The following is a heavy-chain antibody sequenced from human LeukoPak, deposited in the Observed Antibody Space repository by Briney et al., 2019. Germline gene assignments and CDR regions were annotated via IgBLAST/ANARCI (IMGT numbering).Heavy chain of an antibody. CDR2: ISWNSGSI. CDR3: AKVRFSSGSYYAFDI. D-gene: IGHD1-26*01. Sequence: PGGSLRLSCAASGFTFDDYAMHWVRQAPGKGLEWVSGISWNSGSIGYADSVKGRFTISRDNAKNSLYLQMNSLRAEDTALYYCAKVRFSSGSYYAFDIWGQGTMVTVSS. CDR1: GFTFDDYA. J-gene: IGHJ3*02. V-gene: IGHV3-9*01.